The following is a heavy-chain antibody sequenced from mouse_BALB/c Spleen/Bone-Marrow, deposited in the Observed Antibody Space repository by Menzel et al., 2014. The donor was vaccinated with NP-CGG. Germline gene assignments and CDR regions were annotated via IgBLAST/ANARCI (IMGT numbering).Heavy chain of an antibody. CDR3: ARHGITRLLDY. V-gene: IGHV5-9-3*01. Sequence: EVKLMESGGGLVKPGGSLKLSCAASGFTFSSYAMSWVRQTPEKRLEWVATISSGGSYTYYPDSVKGRFTISRDNAKNTLCLQMSSLRSKDTAMYYCARHGITRLLDYWGQGTTLTVSS. CDR2: ISSGGSYT. J-gene: IGHJ2*01. D-gene: IGHD2-4*01. CDR1: GFTFSSYA.